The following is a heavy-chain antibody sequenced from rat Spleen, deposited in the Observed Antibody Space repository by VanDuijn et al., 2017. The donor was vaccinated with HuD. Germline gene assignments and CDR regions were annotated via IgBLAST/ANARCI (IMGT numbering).Heavy chain of an antibody. D-gene: IGHD1-10*01. V-gene: IGHV5S10*01. CDR1: GFTFSDYN. J-gene: IGHJ2*01. CDR2: IIYDGSRT. CDR3: ATHGLFITTRGYYFDY. Sequence: EVQLVESGGGLVQPGRSLKLSCAGSGFTFSDYNMAWVRQAPKKGLEWVASIIYDGSRTYYRDSVKVRSTISRDNAKRTLYLQMDRLRSEDTATYYCATHGLFITTRGYYFDYWGQGVMVTVSS.